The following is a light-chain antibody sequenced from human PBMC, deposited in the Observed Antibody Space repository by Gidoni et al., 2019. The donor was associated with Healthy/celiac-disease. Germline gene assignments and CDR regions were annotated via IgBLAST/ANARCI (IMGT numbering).Light chain of an antibody. CDR2: DAS. Sequence: EIVLTQSPATLSWSQGERATLTCRASQGVSSYLAWYQQQPGQAPRLLLYDASTRATGIPARFSGSGSGTDFSLTISSLEPEDFAVYYCQQRSNWPSITFGQGTRLEIK. CDR1: QGVSSY. V-gene: IGKV3-11*01. CDR3: QQRSNWPSIT. J-gene: IGKJ5*01.